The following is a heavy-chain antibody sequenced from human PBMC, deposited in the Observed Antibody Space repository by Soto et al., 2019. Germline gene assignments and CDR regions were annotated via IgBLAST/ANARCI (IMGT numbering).Heavy chain of an antibody. V-gene: IGHV1-18*01. J-gene: IGHJ6*02. CDR2: ISAYNGNT. CDR1: GYTFTSYG. Sequence: QVQLVQSGAEVKKPGASVKVSCKASGYTFTSYGISWVRQAPGQGLEWMGWISAYNGNTNYAQKLQGRVTMTTDTSTRTAYKELRSLRSDDTAVYYCARGGRIGYCSSTSCYNYYYGMDVWGQGTTVTVSS. D-gene: IGHD2-2*02. CDR3: ARGGRIGYCSSTSCYNYYYGMDV.